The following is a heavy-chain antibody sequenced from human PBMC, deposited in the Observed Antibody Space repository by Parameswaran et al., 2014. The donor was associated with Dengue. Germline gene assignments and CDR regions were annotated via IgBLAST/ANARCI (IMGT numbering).Heavy chain of an antibody. CDR3: ARGDDVDTAMVDY. J-gene: IGHJ4*01. Sequence: WVRQAPGQGLEWMGIINPSGGSTSYAQKFQGRVTMTRDTSTSTVYMELSSLRSEDTAVYYCARGDDVDTAMVDYWARNPGHRLL. CDR2: INPSGGST. D-gene: IGHD5-18*01. V-gene: IGHV1-46*01.